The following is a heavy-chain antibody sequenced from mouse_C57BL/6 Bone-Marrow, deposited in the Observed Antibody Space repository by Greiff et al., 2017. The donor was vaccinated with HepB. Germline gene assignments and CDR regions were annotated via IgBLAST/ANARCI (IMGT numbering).Heavy chain of an antibody. CDR3: ARDGGRRDWYFDV. CDR1: GYTFTSYG. D-gene: IGHD2-12*01. CDR2: IYPRSGNT. V-gene: IGHV1-81*01. J-gene: IGHJ1*03. Sequence: VQLQQSGAELARPGASVKLSCKASGYTFTSYGISWVKQRTGQGLEWIGEIYPRSGNTYYNEKFKGKATLTADKSSSTAYMELRSLTSEDSAVYFCARDGGRRDWYFDVWGTGTTVTVSS.